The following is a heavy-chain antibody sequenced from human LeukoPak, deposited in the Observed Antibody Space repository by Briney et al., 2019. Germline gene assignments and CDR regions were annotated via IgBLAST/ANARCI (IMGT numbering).Heavy chain of an antibody. CDR2: INPSRNT. CDR3: ARRYDFWSGYPPPLDY. J-gene: IGHJ4*02. CDR1: GGSISSYY. V-gene: IGHV4-34*01. D-gene: IGHD3-3*01. Sequence: SETLSLTCTVSGGSISSYYWNWIRQPPGKGLEWIGQINPSRNTNYNPSLKSRVTISVDTSKKQFSLKLSSVTAADTAVYYCARRYDFWSGYPPPLDYWGQGALVTVSS.